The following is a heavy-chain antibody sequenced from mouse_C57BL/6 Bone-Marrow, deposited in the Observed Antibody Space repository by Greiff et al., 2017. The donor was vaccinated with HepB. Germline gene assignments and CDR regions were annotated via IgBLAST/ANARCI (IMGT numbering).Heavy chain of an antibody. CDR1: GYTFTSYW. CDR2: IDPSDSYT. D-gene: IGHD1-1*01. Sequence: QVQLKQPGAELVRPGTSVKLSCKASGYTFTSYWMHWVKQRPGQGLEWIGVIDPSDSYTNYNQKFKGKATLTVDTSSSTAYMQLSSLTSEDSAVYYCARHYGSSFDYWGQGTTLTVSS. V-gene: IGHV1-59*01. CDR3: ARHYGSSFDY. J-gene: IGHJ2*01.